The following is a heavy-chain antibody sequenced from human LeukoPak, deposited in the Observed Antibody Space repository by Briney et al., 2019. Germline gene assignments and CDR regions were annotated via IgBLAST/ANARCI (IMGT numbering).Heavy chain of an antibody. Sequence: ASVKVSCKASGYTFTSYYMHWVRQAPGQGLEWMGIINPSGGSTSYAQKFQGRVTMTRDTSTSTVYMEPSSLRSEDTAVYYCARDRLRFDSSGYYRRLSWFDPWGQGTLVTVSS. V-gene: IGHV1-46*01. CDR2: INPSGGST. D-gene: IGHD3-22*01. CDR1: GYTFTSYY. CDR3: ARDRLRFDSSGYYRRLSWFDP. J-gene: IGHJ5*02.